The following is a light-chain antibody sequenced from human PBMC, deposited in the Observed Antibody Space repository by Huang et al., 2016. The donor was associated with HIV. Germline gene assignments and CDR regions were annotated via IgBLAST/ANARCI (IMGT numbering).Light chain of an antibody. CDR3: QQYYSIPWT. CDR2: WAS. Sequence: DIVMTQSPDSLAVSLGERATIDCKSSQSVLYSSNNKNYLAWYQQKSGQSPKLLIYWASTRESGVPDRFSGSGSGTDFTLTISSLQAEDVAVYFCQQYYSIPWTSGQGTKVEVK. CDR1: QSVLYSSNNKNY. V-gene: IGKV4-1*01. J-gene: IGKJ1*01.